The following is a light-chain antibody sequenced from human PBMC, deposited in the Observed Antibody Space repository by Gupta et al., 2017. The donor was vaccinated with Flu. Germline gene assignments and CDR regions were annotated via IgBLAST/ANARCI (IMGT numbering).Light chain of an antibody. Sequence: EIVLTQSPSTLFLSPGERATLSCRASQSVGTYLAWYQQKPGQTPRLLIYDASNRATDIPARFSGSGSGTDFTLTISSLEPEDFAVYYCQKRSNWPPYTFGQGTRLEI. CDR2: DAS. J-gene: IGKJ2*01. CDR1: QSVGTY. CDR3: QKRSNWPPYT. V-gene: IGKV3-11*01.